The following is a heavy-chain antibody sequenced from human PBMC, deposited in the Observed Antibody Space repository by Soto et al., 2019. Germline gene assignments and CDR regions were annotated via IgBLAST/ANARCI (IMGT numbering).Heavy chain of an antibody. CDR3: IRGLYGYSVGYGH. CDR1: GFTFSSYY. V-gene: IGHV3-74*01. CDR2: LNNDGSST. D-gene: IGHD4-17*01. J-gene: IGHJ4*02. Sequence: EVQLVESGGGLVQPGGSLTLSCAASGFTFSSYYMHWVRQVPGKGLVWVSRLNNDGSSTDYADSVKGRFTISRDNAKNTVDLRMNSLRAEATAVYYCIRGLYGYSVGYGHWGQGALVTVSS.